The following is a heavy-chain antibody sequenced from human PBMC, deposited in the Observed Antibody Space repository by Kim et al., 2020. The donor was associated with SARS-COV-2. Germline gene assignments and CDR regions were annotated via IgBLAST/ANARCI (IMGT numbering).Heavy chain of an antibody. Sequence: SETLSLPCTVSGGSISSKYWSWIRQPPGKGLEWIGYIYYSGSTKYNPSLKSRVTISLDASKNQFSLRLSSVTSADTAVYYCAIGLPINYYGMDVWGQGTT. CDR3: AIGLPINYYGMDV. D-gene: IGHD3-9*01. CDR2: IYYSGST. J-gene: IGHJ6*02. CDR1: GGSISSKY. V-gene: IGHV4-59*01.